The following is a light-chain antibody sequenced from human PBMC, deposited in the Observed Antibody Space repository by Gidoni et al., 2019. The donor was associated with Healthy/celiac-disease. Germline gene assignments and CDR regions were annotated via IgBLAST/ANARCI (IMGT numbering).Light chain of an antibody. Sequence: QSVLTQPPSVSGAPGQRVTISCTGSSSNIGAGYDVHWYQPLPGTAPKLLIYGNSTRPSGVPDRFSGSKSGTSASLAITVLQAEDEADYYCQSYDSSLREVFGGGTKLTVL. CDR2: GNS. J-gene: IGLJ2*01. CDR3: QSYDSSLREV. V-gene: IGLV1-40*01. CDR1: SSNIGAGYD.